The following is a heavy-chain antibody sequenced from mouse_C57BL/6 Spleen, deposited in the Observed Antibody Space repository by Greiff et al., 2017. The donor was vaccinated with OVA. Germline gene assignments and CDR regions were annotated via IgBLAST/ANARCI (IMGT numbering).Heavy chain of an antibody. CDR2: IDPSDSYT. J-gene: IGHJ1*03. Sequence: QVQLQQPGAELVMPGASVKLSCKASGYTFTSYWMHWVKQRPGQGLEWIGEIDPSDSYTNYNQKFKGKSTLTVDKSSSTAYMQLSSLTSEDSAVYYCASYGSRGAWYFDVWGTGTTVTVSS. CDR1: GYTFTSYW. CDR3: ASYGSRGAWYFDV. V-gene: IGHV1-69*01. D-gene: IGHD1-1*01.